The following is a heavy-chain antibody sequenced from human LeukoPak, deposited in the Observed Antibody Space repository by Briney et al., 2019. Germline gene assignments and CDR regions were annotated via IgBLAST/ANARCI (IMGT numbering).Heavy chain of an antibody. CDR3: ARRVQDYGGNRNDFDY. CDR2: IKQDGSDK. CDR1: GSSFSSYW. J-gene: IGHJ4*02. V-gene: IGHV3-7*01. Sequence: PGGSLRPSCAASGSSFSSYWRSCGRPPRGRGLGWVANIKQDGSDKYYVDDVMDRCTISRDNDKNSLYLQMNSLRAEDTAVDYCARRVQDYGGNRNDFDYWGQGTLVTVSS. D-gene: IGHD4-23*01.